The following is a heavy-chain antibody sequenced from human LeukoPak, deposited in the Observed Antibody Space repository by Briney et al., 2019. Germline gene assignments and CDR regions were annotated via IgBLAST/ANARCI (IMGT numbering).Heavy chain of an antibody. V-gene: IGHV4-31*03. CDR2: ISYSGSA. Sequence: PSETQSLTCTVPGDSISIGDYYCTSIRQHPGEGLEWIWYISYSGSAYYNPSLKSRLTISVDTSKNQFSLQLSSVTAADTAVYYCARYSGGSCYVDYWGQGTLVTVSS. D-gene: IGHD2-15*01. CDR3: ARYSGGSCYVDY. J-gene: IGHJ4*02. CDR1: GDSISIGDYY.